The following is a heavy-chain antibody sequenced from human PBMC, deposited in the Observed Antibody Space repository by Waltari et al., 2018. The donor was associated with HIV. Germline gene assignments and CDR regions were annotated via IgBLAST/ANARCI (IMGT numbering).Heavy chain of an antibody. CDR3: ARGGVVTTYDY. CDR1: GGSIVSYY. Sequence: QVKLQESGPGLVKPLETLSLTCPVSGGSIVSYYWSWIRQPPGKGLEWIGYIYYSGSTNYNTSLKSRVTISVDTSKNQFSLNLTSVTAADTAVYYCARGGVVTTYDYWGQGTLVTVSS. D-gene: IGHD2-21*02. CDR2: IYYSGST. J-gene: IGHJ4*02. V-gene: IGHV4-59*01.